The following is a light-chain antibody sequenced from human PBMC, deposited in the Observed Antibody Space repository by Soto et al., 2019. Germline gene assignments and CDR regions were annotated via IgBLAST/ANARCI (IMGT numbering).Light chain of an antibody. CDR1: QDISNY. Sequence: DIQMTQSPSSLSASVGDRVTITCQASQDISNYLNWYQQKPGKAPKLLIYDASYLEAGVPSRFSGSVSGTHFTFTITSLQPDDIATYYCQQYDDLPYTFGQGTKLEIK. CDR2: DAS. CDR3: QQYDDLPYT. V-gene: IGKV1-33*01. J-gene: IGKJ2*01.